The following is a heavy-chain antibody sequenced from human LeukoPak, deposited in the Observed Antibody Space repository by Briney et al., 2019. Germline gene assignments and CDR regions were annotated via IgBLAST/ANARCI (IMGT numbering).Heavy chain of an antibody. CDR1: GGSISGYY. Sequence: SEALSLTCTVSGGSISGYYWSWIRQPPGKGLEWIGYIYYSGSTNYNPSLKSRVTISVDTSKNQFSLKLSSVTAADTAVYYCARQDCSSTSCYLDYWGQGTLVTVSS. D-gene: IGHD2-2*01. V-gene: IGHV4-59*08. J-gene: IGHJ4*02. CDR3: ARQDCSSTSCYLDY. CDR2: IYYSGST.